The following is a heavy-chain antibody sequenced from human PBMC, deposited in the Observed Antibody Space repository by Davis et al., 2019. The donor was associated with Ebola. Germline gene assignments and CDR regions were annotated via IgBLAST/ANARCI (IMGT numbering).Heavy chain of an antibody. J-gene: IGHJ4*02. D-gene: IGHD1-1*01. CDR1: GFTFRSYA. CDR2: ISHDERET. CDR3: AKFRGTQQLDY. V-gene: IGHV3-30*18. Sequence: PGGSLRLSCGGSGFTFRSYALHWVRQSPGKGLEWVAVISHDERETFYADSVKGRFIISRDNAKNTLYLQMKSLRAEDTAIYYCAKFRGTQQLDYWGQGTLVTVSS.